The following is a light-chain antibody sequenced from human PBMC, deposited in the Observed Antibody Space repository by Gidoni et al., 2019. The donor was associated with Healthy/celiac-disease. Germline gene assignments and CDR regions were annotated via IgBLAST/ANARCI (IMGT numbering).Light chain of an antibody. V-gene: IGKV1-9*01. CDR1: QGISSY. CDR2: AAS. J-gene: IGKJ3*01. CDR3: QQLSSSPLT. Sequence: DIQLTQSPSFLSASVGDRVTITCRASQGISSYLAWYQQKPGKAPKLLIYAASTLQGGGPSRFSGSGSGTEFTLTISSLQPEDFATYSCQQLSSSPLTFXPXTKVDIK.